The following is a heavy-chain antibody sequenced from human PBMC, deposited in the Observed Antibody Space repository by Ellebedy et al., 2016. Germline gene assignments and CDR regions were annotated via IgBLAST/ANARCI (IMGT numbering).Heavy chain of an antibody. CDR2: ISYDGNTK. V-gene: IGHV3-30*04. D-gene: IGHD2-21*02. CDR3: TRGPIVVVTGILEY. CDR1: GFTFSTYG. J-gene: IGHJ4*02. Sequence: GESLKISXAASGFTFSTYGVHWVRQAPGKGLEWVASISYDGNTKHYADSVKGRFTISRDNSKNKSFLQMNSLRVGDTAVYHCTRGPIVVVTGILEYWGRGSLVTASS.